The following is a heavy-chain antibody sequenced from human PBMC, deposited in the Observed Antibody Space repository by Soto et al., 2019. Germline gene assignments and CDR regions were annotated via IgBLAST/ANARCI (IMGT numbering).Heavy chain of an antibody. V-gene: IGHV6-1*01. CDR1: GDSVSSNSAG. J-gene: IGHJ4*01. D-gene: IGHD1-26*01. Sequence: SQTLSLTCAITGDSVSSNSAGWSWIRQSPSRGLEWLGRTYYRSKWYYEYAVSVRGRITINPDTSKNQYSLQLNSVTPEDTAVYFCARGEQYSGRIFDYWGQGTLVTVSS. CDR2: TYYRSKWYY. CDR3: ARGEQYSGRIFDY.